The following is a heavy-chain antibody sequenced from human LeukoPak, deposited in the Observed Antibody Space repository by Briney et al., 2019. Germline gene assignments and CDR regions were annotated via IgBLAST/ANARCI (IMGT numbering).Heavy chain of an antibody. D-gene: IGHD4-17*01. V-gene: IGHV4-34*01. CDR2: SNHSGST. CDR3: AQTLHDYGDYAPEA. Sequence: PSETLSLICAVSGGSFSGYFWSWIRQPPPKGLEWMGESNHSGSTNYDPSLTSRGPISVDTSKNQFSLKLSSVTAADTAVYYCAQTLHDYGDYAPEAWGQGTLVTVSS. CDR1: GGSFSGYF. J-gene: IGHJ5*02.